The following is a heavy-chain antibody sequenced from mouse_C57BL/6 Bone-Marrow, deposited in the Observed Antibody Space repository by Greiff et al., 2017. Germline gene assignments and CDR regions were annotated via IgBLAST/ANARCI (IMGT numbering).Heavy chain of an antibody. J-gene: IGHJ2*01. CDR3: TPYGNYDFDY. V-gene: IGHV14-4*01. CDR1: GFNIKDDY. CDR2: IDPENGDT. Sequence: EVKLEESGAELVRPGASVKLSCTASGFNIKDDYMHWVKQRPEQGLEWIGWIDPENGDTEYASKFQGKATITADTSSNTAYLQLSSLTSEDTAVYYCTPYGNYDFDYWGQGTTLTVSS. D-gene: IGHD2-1*01.